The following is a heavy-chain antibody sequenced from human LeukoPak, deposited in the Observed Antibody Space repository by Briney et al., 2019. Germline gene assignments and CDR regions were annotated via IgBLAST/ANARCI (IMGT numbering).Heavy chain of an antibody. Sequence: GSLRLSCAASGFTFNRSWMNWVRQAPGKGLEWVSYISGSGNDISYADSVKGRFTISRDNAKGSLYLQMNSLRAADTAVYYCGTHAGRTGSDDWGQGTLVTVSS. CDR3: GTHAGRTGSDD. CDR2: ISGSGNDI. J-gene: IGHJ4*02. D-gene: IGHD3/OR15-3a*01. V-gene: IGHV3-21*05. CDR1: GFTFNRSW.